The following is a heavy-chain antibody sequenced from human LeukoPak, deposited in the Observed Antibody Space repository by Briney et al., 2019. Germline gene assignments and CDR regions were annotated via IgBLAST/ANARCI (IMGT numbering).Heavy chain of an antibody. CDR3: ARGLLSFDY. J-gene: IGHJ4*02. CDR2: INSDGSST. Sequence: ETLSLTCTVSGGSISSSSYYWGWIRQPPGKGLVWVSRINSDGSSTSYADSVKGRFTISRDNAKNTLYLQMNSLRAEDTAVYYCARGLLSFDYWDQGTLVTVSS. D-gene: IGHD1-26*01. V-gene: IGHV3-74*01. CDR1: GGSISSSSYY.